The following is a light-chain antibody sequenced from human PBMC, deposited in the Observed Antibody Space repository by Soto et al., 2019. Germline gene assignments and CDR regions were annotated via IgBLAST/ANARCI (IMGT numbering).Light chain of an antibody. Sequence: QSVLTQPPSVSAAPGQKVTISCSGSSSNIGGNSVSWYQQLPGTAPKLLIYDDNKRPSGIPDRFSGSKSGTSATLGITGFQTGDEADYYCSLYTSENTYVLGTGTKV. CDR2: DDN. V-gene: IGLV1-51*01. J-gene: IGLJ1*01. CDR3: SLYTSENTYV. CDR1: SSNIGGNS.